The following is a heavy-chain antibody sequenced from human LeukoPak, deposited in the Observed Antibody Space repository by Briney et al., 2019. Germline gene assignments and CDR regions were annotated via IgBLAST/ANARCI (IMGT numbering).Heavy chain of an antibody. CDR1: GFSLSTSGMR. J-gene: IGHJ4*02. CDR2: IDWDDDK. Sequence: VSGPTLVKPTQTLTLTCTFSGFSLSTSGMRVSWIRQPPGKALEWLARIDWDDDKYYSTSLKTRLTISKDTSKNQVVLTMTNMDPVDTATYYCARIPGENCSGDYWGQGTLVTVSS. V-gene: IGHV2-70*11. CDR3: ARIPGENCSGDY. D-gene: IGHD2-15*01.